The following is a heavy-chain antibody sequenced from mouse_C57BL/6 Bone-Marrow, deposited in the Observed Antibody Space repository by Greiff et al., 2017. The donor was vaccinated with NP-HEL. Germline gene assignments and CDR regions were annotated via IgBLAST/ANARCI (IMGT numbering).Heavy chain of an antibody. CDR2: IYPGSGST. CDR3: ARLLYDDYTYAMDD. V-gene: IGHV1-55*01. CDR1: GYTFTGYW. Sequence: QVQLQQPGAELVKPGASVKMSCTASGYTFTGYWITWVKQRPGQGLEWIGDIYPGSGSTNYDEKFKSKATMTVDTSSSTAYMQLSSLTSEDSAVDYCARLLYDDYTYAMDDWGQGTSVTVSS. D-gene: IGHD2-3*01. J-gene: IGHJ4*01.